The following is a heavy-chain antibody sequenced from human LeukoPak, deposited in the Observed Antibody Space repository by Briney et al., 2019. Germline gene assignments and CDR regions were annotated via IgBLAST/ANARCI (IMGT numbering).Heavy chain of an antibody. CDR1: GFTFSSYW. CDR2: IKQDGSEK. D-gene: IGHD3-22*01. V-gene: IGHV3-7*03. CDR3: ARAYDSSAYRTNWFDP. Sequence: GGSLRLSCAASGFTFSSYWMSWVRQAPGKGLEWVANIKQDGSEKYYVDSVKGRFTISRDNAKNSLYLQMNSLRAEDTAVYYCARAYDSSAYRTNWFDPWGQGTLVTVSS. J-gene: IGHJ5*02.